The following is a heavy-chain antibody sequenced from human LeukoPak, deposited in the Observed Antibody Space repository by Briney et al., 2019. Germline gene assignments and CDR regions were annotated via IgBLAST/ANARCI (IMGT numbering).Heavy chain of an antibody. CDR2: IYSSGST. V-gene: IGHV4-31*03. J-gene: IGHJ3*02. Sequence: SETLSLTCTVSGGSITSGGYYWSWIRQYPGKGLEWIGYIYSSGSTYYNPSLKSRFTISVDTSKNRFSLKLSSVTAADTAVYYCASAPLLGTLDIWGQGTMVTVSS. CDR3: ASAPLLGTLDI. CDR1: GGSITSGGYY. D-gene: IGHD3-3*02.